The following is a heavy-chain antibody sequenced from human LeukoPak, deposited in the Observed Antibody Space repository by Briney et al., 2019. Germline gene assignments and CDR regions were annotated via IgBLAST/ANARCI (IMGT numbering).Heavy chain of an antibody. J-gene: IGHJ4*02. CDR1: GFTFNTYN. CDR3: ARDVDNWNFDY. V-gene: IGHV3-21*01. D-gene: IGHD1-20*01. Sequence: PGGSLRLSCAASGFTFNTYNMTSVRQAPGKGLEWVSSISSSSTYIYYADSVKGRFTISRDNAKNSLYLQMNSLRAGDTAVYYCARDVDNWNFDYWGQGTLVTVSS. CDR2: ISSSSTYI.